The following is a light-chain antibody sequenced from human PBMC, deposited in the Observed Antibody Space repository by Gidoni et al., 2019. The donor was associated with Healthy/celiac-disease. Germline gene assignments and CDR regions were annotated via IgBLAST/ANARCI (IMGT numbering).Light chain of an antibody. V-gene: IGKV3-11*01. CDR3: QQRSNLIT. Sequence: EIVLTQSPATLSLSPGERATLSYRASQSVSSYLAWYQQKPGQAPRLLIYDASNRATGIPARFSGSVSGTDFTLTISSLEPEDFAVYYCQQRSNLITFGQGTRLEIK. J-gene: IGKJ5*01. CDR1: QSVSSY. CDR2: DAS.